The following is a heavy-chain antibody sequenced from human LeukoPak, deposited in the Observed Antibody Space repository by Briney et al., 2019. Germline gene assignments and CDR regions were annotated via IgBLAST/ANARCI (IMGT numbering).Heavy chain of an antibody. CDR1: GFTVRSPY. CDR2: ISGSGGST. Sequence: PGGFLRMSCPSSGFTVRSPYMPWGRPDPGKWLHWVSAISGSGGSTYYADSVKGRFTISRDNSKNTLYLQMNSLRAEDTAVYYCAKSLLGIGWYFDYWGQGTLVTVSS. D-gene: IGHD7-27*01. V-gene: IGHV3-23*01. CDR3: AKSLLGIGWYFDY. J-gene: IGHJ4*02.